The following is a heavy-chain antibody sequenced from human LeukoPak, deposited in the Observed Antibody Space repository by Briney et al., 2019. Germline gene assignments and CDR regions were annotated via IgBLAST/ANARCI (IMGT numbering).Heavy chain of an antibody. J-gene: IGHJ4*02. Sequence: GGSLRLSCAASGFIFSDYYMTWIRQAPGKGLEWVSHISSSGSNIHHADSVKGRFTISRDNAKNSLYLQMNSLRAEDTAVYYCVREGYSTGQLDYWGQGTLVTVSP. V-gene: IGHV3-11*04. CDR2: ISSSGSNI. CDR1: GFIFSDYY. CDR3: VREGYSTGQLDY. D-gene: IGHD2-8*02.